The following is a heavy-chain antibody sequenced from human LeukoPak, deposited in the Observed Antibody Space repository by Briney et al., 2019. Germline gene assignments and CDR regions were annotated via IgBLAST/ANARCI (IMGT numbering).Heavy chain of an antibody. V-gene: IGHV3-7*01. Sequence: GGSLRLSCAASGFTFSSYWMSWVRQAPGKGLEWVANIKQDGSDKYYVDSVKGRFTISRDNAKNSLYLQMNSLRAEDTAVYYCAREHTQGAFDIWGQGTMVTVSS. CDR1: GFTFSSYW. J-gene: IGHJ3*02. CDR3: AREHTQGAFDI. CDR2: IKQDGSDK. D-gene: IGHD2-2*02.